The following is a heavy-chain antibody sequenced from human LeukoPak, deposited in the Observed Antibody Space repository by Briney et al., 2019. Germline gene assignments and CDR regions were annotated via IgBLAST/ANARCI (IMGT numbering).Heavy chain of an antibody. D-gene: IGHD1-26*01. CDR1: GFTFDDYG. J-gene: IGHJ4*02. CDR2: INWNGGST. CDR3: ARDTGVGATTRAFDY. V-gene: IGHV3-20*04. Sequence: GGSLRLSCAASGFTFDDYGMSWVRQAPGKGLEWVSGINWNGGSTGYADSVKGRFTISRDNAKNSLYLQMNSLRAEDTALYYCARDTGVGATTRAFDYWGQGTLVTVSS.